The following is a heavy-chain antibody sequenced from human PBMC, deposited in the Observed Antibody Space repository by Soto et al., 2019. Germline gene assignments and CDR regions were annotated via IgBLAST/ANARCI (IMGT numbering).Heavy chain of an antibody. Sequence: SETLSLTCTVSGGSISSYYWSWIRQPPGKGLEWIGYIYYSGSTNYNPSLKSRVTISVDTSKNQFSLKLSSVTAADTAVYYCARGFSGYYYDYYYYGMDVWGQGTTVTVSS. V-gene: IGHV4-59*01. CDR2: IYYSGST. J-gene: IGHJ6*02. CDR3: ARGFSGYYYDYYYYGMDV. CDR1: GGSISSYY. D-gene: IGHD3-22*01.